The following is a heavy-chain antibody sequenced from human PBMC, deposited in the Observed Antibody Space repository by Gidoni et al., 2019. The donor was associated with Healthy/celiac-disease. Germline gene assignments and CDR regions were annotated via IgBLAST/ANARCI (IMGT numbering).Heavy chain of an antibody. J-gene: IGHJ6*02. Sequence: EVQLLESGGGLVQPGGSLRLSCAASGFTFSSYAMSWVRQAPGKGLEWGSAISGSGGSTYYADSVKGRFTISRDNSKNTLYLQMNSLRAEDTAVYYCAKEAHRITMVQGVIRDGMDVWGQGTTVTVSS. CDR1: GFTFSSYA. CDR3: AKEAHRITMVQGVIRDGMDV. D-gene: IGHD3-10*01. CDR2: ISGSGGST. V-gene: IGHV3-23*01.